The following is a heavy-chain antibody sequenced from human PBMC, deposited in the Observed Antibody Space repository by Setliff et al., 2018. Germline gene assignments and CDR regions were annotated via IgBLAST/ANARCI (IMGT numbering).Heavy chain of an antibody. CDR3: ARNPDFLQYSFDL. CDR2: IYYSGSTS. J-gene: IGHJ2*01. D-gene: IGHD5-12*01. V-gene: IGHV4-31*11. Sequence: KTSETLSLTCAVSGFSISSGGYYWSWIRQHPGKGLEWIGYIYYSGSTSYYNPSLKSRVTISVDTSKNQFSLKLSSMTAADTALYYCARNPDFLQYSFDLWGRGTLVTVSS. CDR1: GFSISSGGYY.